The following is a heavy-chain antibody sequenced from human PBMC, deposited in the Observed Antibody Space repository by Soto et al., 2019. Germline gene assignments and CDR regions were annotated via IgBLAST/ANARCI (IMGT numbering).Heavy chain of an antibody. CDR1: GGSISSSSYY. V-gene: IGHV4-39*01. Sequence: SGTLSLTCTVSGGSISSSSYYWGWIRQPPGKGLEWIGSIYYSGSTYYNPSLKSRVTISVDTSKNQFSLKLSSVTAADTAVYYCARHGGLEWLRFPFDYWGQGTLVTVSS. CDR3: ARHGGLEWLRFPFDY. CDR2: IYYSGST. D-gene: IGHD5-12*01. J-gene: IGHJ4*02.